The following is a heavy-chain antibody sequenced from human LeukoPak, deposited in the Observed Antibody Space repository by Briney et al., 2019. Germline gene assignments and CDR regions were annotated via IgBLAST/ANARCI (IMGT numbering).Heavy chain of an antibody. CDR2: INVYNGNT. CDR3: ARAAYYYGSGRDRVKNWFDP. J-gene: IGHJ5*02. V-gene: IGHV1-18*01. CDR1: GYSFTSYG. Sequence: ASVKVSCKASGYSFTSYGISWVRQAPGQGLEWMGWINVYNGNTNYAQKLQDRVTMTTDTSTNTAYMELRSLRSDDTAVYYCARAAYYYGSGRDRVKNWFDPWGQGTLVTVSS. D-gene: IGHD3-10*01.